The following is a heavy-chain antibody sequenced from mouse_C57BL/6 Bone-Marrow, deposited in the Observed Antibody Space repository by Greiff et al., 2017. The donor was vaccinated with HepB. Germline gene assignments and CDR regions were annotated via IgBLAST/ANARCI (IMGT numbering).Heavy chain of an antibody. V-gene: IGHV1-59*01. J-gene: IGHJ3*01. CDR2: IDPSDSYT. Sequence: QVQLQQPGAELVRPGTSVKLSCKASGYTFTSYWMHWVKQRPGQGLEWIGVIDPSDSYTNYNQKFKSKATLTVDTSSSTAYMQLSSLTSEDSAVYYCARSRYYGSSGFAYWGQGTLVTVSA. CDR3: ARSRYYGSSGFAY. CDR1: GYTFTSYW. D-gene: IGHD1-1*01.